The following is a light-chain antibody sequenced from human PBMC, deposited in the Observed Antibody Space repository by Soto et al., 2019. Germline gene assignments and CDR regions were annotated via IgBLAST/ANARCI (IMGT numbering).Light chain of an antibody. CDR2: DVG. CDR1: SSDVGGYNY. CDR3: TSYTSSSLYV. J-gene: IGLJ1*01. V-gene: IGLV2-14*01. Sequence: QSALTQPASVSGSPGQSITISCTGTSSDVGGYNYVSWYQQHPGKAPKLMIYDVGNRPSGVSSRFSGSKSGNTASLTISGLQAEDEADYYCTSYTSSSLYVFGTGTMLTVL.